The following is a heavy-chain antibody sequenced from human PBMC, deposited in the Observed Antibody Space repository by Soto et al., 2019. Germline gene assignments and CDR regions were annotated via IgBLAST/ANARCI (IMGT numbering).Heavy chain of an antibody. V-gene: IGHV3-9*01. Sequence: GGSLRLSCAASGFTFDDYAMHWVRQAPGKGLEWVSGISWNSGSIGYADSVKGRFTISRDNAKNSLYLQKNSLRAEDTALYYCEKYMAPWFSPWVDVFDIGGKGTMVTVSS. J-gene: IGHJ3*02. CDR3: EKYMAPWFSPWVDVFDI. D-gene: IGHD3-10*01. CDR1: GFTFDDYA. CDR2: ISWNSGSI.